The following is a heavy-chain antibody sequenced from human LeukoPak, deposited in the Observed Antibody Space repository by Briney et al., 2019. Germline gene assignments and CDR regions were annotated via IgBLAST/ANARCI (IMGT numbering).Heavy chain of an antibody. D-gene: IGHD2-2*01. CDR3: ARGDIVVVPAAMQYWFDP. CDR1: GYTFTGYY. CDR2: INPNIGGT. J-gene: IGHJ5*02. V-gene: IGHV1-2*02. Sequence: ASVKVSCKASGYTFTGYYMHWVRQAPGQGLEWMGWINPNIGGTNYAQKFQGRVTMTRDTSISTAYMELSRLRSDDTAVYYCARGDIVVVPAAMQYWFDPWGQGTLVTVSS.